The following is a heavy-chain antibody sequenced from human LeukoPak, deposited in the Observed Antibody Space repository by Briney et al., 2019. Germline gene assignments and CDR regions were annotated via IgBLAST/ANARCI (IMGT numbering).Heavy chain of an antibody. V-gene: IGHV1-2*02. CDR2: INPNSGGT. Sequence: ASVKVSCKASGYTFTGYYMHWVRQAPGQGLEWMGWINPNSGGTNYAQKFQGRVTITADKSTSTAYMELSSLRSEDTAVYYCARDWRIVVVPAANGAQFYYYYGMDVWGQGTTVTVSS. CDR3: ARDWRIVVVPAANGAQFYYYYGMDV. J-gene: IGHJ6*02. CDR1: GYTFTGYY. D-gene: IGHD2-2*01.